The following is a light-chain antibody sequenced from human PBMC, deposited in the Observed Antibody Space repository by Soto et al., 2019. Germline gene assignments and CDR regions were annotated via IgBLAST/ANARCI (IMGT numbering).Light chain of an antibody. Sequence: DLQMTQSPSSLSASVGDRVTITCRASQSISSYLNWYQQKPGKAPKLLIYAASILQSGVPSRFSGSGSGTDFALTISSLQPEDFATYYCQQSYSTPGTFGQGTKLEIK. J-gene: IGKJ2*01. CDR3: QQSYSTPGT. V-gene: IGKV1-39*01. CDR1: QSISSY. CDR2: AAS.